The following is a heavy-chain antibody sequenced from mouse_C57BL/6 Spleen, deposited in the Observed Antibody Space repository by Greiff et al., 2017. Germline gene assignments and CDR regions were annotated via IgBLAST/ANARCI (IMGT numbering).Heavy chain of an antibody. D-gene: IGHD2-4*01. J-gene: IGHJ2*01. CDR3: ARDYDLQYFDY. Sequence: VQLQQSGAEPVKPGASVKISCKASGYAFSSYWMNWVKQRPGKGLEWIGQIYPGDGDTNYNGKFKGKATLTADKSSSTAYMQLSSLTSEDSAVYFCARDYDLQYFDYWGQGTTLTVSS. CDR2: IYPGDGDT. CDR1: GYAFSSYW. V-gene: IGHV1-80*01.